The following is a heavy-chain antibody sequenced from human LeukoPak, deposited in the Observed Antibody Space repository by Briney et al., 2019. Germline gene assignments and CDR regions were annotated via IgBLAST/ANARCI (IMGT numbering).Heavy chain of an antibody. D-gene: IGHD6-19*01. CDR1: GYTFTSYY. CDR3: ARGPDSSGCRFDP. Sequence: ASVKVSCKASGYTFTSYYMNWVRQAPGQGLEWMGGIIPIFGTANYAQKFQGRVTITADESTSTAYMELSSLRSEDTAVYYCARGPDSSGCRFDPWGQGTLVTVSS. J-gene: IGHJ5*02. V-gene: IGHV1-69*13. CDR2: IIPIFGTA.